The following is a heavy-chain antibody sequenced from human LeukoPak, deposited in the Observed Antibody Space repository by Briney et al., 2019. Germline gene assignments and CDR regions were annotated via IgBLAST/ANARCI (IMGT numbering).Heavy chain of an antibody. CDR3: ALVHCSGGSCYFP. D-gene: IGHD2-15*01. CDR2: IYTSGST. V-gene: IGHV4-4*07. CDR1: GGSISSYY. J-gene: IGHJ5*02. Sequence: SETLSLTCTVSGGSISSYYWSWIRQPAGKGLEWIGRIYTSGSTNYNPSLKSRVTMSVDTSKNQFSLKLSSVTAADTAVYYCALVHCSGGSCYFPWGQGTLVTVSP.